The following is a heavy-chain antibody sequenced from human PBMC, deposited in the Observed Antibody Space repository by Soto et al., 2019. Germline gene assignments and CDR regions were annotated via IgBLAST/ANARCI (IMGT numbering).Heavy chain of an antibody. CDR2: VKSKTDGGTT. J-gene: IGHJ4*02. CDR3: TTAEVGATTGFDY. CDR1: GFTFSNAW. Sequence: LRLSCAASGFTFSNAWMSWVRQAPGKGPEWVGRVKSKTDGGTTDYAAPVKGRFTISRDDSKNTLYLQMNSLKTEDTAVYYCTTAEVGATTGFDYWGEGTVVTVS. V-gene: IGHV3-15*01. D-gene: IGHD1-26*01.